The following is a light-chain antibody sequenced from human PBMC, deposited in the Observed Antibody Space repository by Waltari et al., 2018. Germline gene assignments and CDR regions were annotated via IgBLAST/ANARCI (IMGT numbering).Light chain of an antibody. J-gene: IGLJ3*02. CDR2: RSD. CDR3: AAWDDSLHGHWV. V-gene: IGLV1-44*01. CDR1: ASNIGGNV. Sequence: QSVLTQPPSASGTPGQRVPITCSGCASNIGGNVVHWYQQLPGKAPKLLIYRSDHRPSGVPDRFSGSKSGTSASLAISGLLSDDEADYYCAAWDDSLHGHWVFGGGTKVTVL.